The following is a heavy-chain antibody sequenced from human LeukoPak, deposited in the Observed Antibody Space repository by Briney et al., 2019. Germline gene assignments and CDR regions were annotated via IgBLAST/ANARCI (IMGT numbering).Heavy chain of an antibody. J-gene: IGHJ4*02. CDR3: AKVPASPQWR. Sequence: GGSLRLSCAASGFTFNSYAMSWVRQAPGKGLEWVSGISGSGCSTFYADSVKGRFTISRDNAKNTQYLQMSGLTVYYTAVYYRAKVPASPQWRWGRGTLVSVSS. D-gene: IGHD6-19*01. CDR1: GFTFNSYA. CDR2: ISGSGCST. V-gene: IGHV3-23*01.